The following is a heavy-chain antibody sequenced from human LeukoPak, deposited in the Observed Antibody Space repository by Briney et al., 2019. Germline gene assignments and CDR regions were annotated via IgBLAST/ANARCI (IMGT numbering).Heavy chain of an antibody. CDR3: AREGDSSSAHLDY. CDR2: ISSSSSYI. CDR1: GFTFSNAW. V-gene: IGHV3-21*01. D-gene: IGHD6-6*01. J-gene: IGHJ4*02. Sequence: GGSLRLSCAASGFTFSNAWMSWVRQAPGKGLEWVSSISSSSSYIYYADSVKGRFTISRDNAKNSLYLQMNSLRAEDTAVYYCAREGDSSSAHLDYWGQGTLVTVSS.